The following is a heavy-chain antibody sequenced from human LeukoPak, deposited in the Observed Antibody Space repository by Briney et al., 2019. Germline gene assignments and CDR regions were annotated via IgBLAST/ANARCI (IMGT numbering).Heavy chain of an antibody. Sequence: GGSLRLSCAASGFTFSSYGMHWVRQAPGKGLEWVAVIWYDGSNKYYADSVKGRFTISRDNAKNSLYLQMNSLRGEDTAVYYCARERPAAASAFDIWGQGTMVTVSS. D-gene: IGHD6-13*01. CDR3: ARERPAAASAFDI. CDR2: IWYDGSNK. J-gene: IGHJ3*02. CDR1: GFTFSSYG. V-gene: IGHV3-33*01.